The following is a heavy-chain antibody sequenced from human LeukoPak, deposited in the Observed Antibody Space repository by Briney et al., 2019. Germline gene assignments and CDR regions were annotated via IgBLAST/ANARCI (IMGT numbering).Heavy chain of an antibody. CDR1: GFTFSSYS. D-gene: IGHD3-22*01. CDR3: ARGFDSSGYPPGCFQH. V-gene: IGHV3-21*01. CDR2: ISSSSSYI. Sequence: GGSLRLSCAASGFTFSSYSMNWVRQAPGKGLKWVSSISSSSSYIYYADSVKGRFTISRDNAKNSLYLQMNSLRAEDTAVYYCARGFDSSGYPPGCFQHWGQGTLVTVSS. J-gene: IGHJ1*01.